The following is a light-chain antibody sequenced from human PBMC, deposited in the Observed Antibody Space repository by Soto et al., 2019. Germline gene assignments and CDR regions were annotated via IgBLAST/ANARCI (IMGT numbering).Light chain of an antibody. CDR1: QSVSSSY. CDR2: GAS. J-gene: IGKJ1*01. CDR3: QQYNNWPQT. Sequence: EIVLTQSPGTLSLSPGERATLSCRASQSVSSSYLAWYQQKPGQAPRLLIYGASNRATGIPDRFSGSGSGTEFTLTISSLQSEDFAVYYCQQYNNWPQTFGQGTKVDIK. V-gene: IGKV3-20*01.